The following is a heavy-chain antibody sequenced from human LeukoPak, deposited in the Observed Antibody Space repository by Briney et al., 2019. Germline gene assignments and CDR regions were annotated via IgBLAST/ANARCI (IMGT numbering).Heavy chain of an antibody. D-gene: IGHD6-13*01. V-gene: IGHV3-23*01. CDR1: GFTFSSYA. Sequence: PGGSLRLSCAASGFTFSSYAMSWVRQAPGKGLEWVSAISGSGGSTYYADSVKGRFTISRDNSKNTLYLQMNSLRAEDTAVYYCAKDIHEAYSSSWYGEAFDIWGQGTMVTVSS. CDR3: AKDIHEAYSSSWYGEAFDI. J-gene: IGHJ3*02. CDR2: ISGSGGST.